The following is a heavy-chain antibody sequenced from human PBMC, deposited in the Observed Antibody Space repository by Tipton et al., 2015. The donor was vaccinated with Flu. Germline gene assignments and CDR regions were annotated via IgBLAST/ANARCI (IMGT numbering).Heavy chain of an antibody. J-gene: IGHJ6*02. CDR2: IWNDGSKK. CDR3: ARDHIGYNPFYGLDV. V-gene: IGHV3-33*01. Sequence: SLRLSCTASGFVFSVYAIHWVRQAPGKGLEWVSVIWNDGSKKYYAESVMGRFTISRDNTQKMVYLQMNSLRAEDTAVYYCARDHIGYNPFYGLDVWGQGATVSV. CDR1: GFVFSVYA. D-gene: IGHD5-18*01.